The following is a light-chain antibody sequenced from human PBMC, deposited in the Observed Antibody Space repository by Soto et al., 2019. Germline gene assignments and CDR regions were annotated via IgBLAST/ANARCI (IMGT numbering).Light chain of an antibody. CDR2: AAS. V-gene: IGKV1-9*01. CDR3: QQLNSYPPF. CDR1: QGISSD. J-gene: IGKJ3*01. Sequence: DIQLTQSPSFLSASVGDRVTITCRASQGISSDLAWYQQKPGKAPKLLIYAASTLQSGVPSRFSGSGSGTEFTLTISSLQPEDCATYYCQQLNSYPPFFGPGTKVDIK.